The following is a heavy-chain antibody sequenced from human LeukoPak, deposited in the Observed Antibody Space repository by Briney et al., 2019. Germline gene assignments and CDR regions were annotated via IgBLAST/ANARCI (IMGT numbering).Heavy chain of an antibody. D-gene: IGHD5-12*01. CDR3: ARDGSFDY. J-gene: IGHJ4*02. CDR2: INPNSGDT. CDR1: GYTFTAYY. V-gene: IGHV1-2*02. Sequence: ASVKVSCKASGYTFTAYYMHWVRQAPGQGLEWMGWINPNSGDTNYAQNFQGRVTMTRDTSLNTAYMELSRLRSDDTAVYYCARDGSFDYWGQGTLVTVSS.